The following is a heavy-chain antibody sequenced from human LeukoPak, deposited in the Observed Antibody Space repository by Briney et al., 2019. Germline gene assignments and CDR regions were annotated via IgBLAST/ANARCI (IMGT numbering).Heavy chain of an antibody. J-gene: IGHJ6*03. Sequence: SETLSLTCTVSGGSISSSSYYWGWIRQPPGKGLEWIGSIYYSGSTYYNPSLKSRVTISVDTSKNQFSLKLSSVTAADTAVYYCARGAVGYSFDYYMDVWGKGTTVTVSS. CDR3: ARGAVGYSFDYYMDV. CDR1: GGSISSSSYY. V-gene: IGHV4-39*07. CDR2: IYYSGST. D-gene: IGHD4-11*01.